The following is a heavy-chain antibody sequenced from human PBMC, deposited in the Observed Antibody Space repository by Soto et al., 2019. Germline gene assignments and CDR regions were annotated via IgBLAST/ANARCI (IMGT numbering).Heavy chain of an antibody. J-gene: IGHJ6*02. CDR2: IIPIFGTA. CDR3: ARVVVVVPAAAPHYYYGMDV. Sequence: QVQLVQSGAEVKKPGSSVKVSCKASGGTFSSYAISWVRQAPGQGLEWMGGIIPIFGTANYAQKFQGRVTITADESTSTAYMELSSLRCEDTAVYYCARVVVVVPAAAPHYYYGMDVWGQGTTVTVSS. CDR1: GGTFSSYA. D-gene: IGHD2-2*01. V-gene: IGHV1-69*01.